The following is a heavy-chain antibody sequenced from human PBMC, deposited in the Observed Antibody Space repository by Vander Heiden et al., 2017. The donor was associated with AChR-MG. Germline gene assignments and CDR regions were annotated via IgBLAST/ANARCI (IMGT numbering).Heavy chain of an antibody. V-gene: IGHV3-72*01. J-gene: IGHJ4*02. CDR2: IRNKANSYTT. CDR1: GFTFSDHY. Sequence: EVQLVESGGGLVQPGGSLRLSCAASGFTFSDHYMDWVRQAPGKGLEWVGRIRNKANSYTTEYAASVKGRFTISRDDSMNSLYLQMNSLKTEDTAVYYCARVHDTSWQLCYFDYWGQGTLVTVSS. CDR3: ARVHDTSWQLCYFDY. D-gene: IGHD2-2*01.